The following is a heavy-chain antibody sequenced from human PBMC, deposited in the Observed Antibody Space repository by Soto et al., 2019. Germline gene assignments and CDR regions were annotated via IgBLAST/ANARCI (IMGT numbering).Heavy chain of an antibody. V-gene: IGHV3-23*01. CDR2: ISGSGFKK. J-gene: IGHJ5*02. D-gene: IGHD1-26*01. CDR1: GFIFENFG. Sequence: QTGGSLRLSCAASGFIFENFGMSWVRQAPGKGLEWISSISGSGFKKYYADSVKGRFTISRDNSKSTVYLELNNLSAEDTAVYHCAKNQGVELVPLATVDWFDPWGQGSVVT. CDR3: AKNQGVELVPLATVDWFDP.